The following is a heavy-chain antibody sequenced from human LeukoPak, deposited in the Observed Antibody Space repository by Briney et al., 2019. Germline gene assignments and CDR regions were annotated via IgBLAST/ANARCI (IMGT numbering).Heavy chain of an antibody. CDR1: GLTFRNYG. CDR2: IWYDGSNK. J-gene: IGHJ4*02. Sequence: GKSLRLSCAASGLTFRNYGMHWVRQAPGKGLEWVAVIWYDGSNKCYADSVKGRFTISRDNSKDTLYLQMNSLRAEDTAVYYCATDRNSGKYYDYWGQGTLVTVSS. CDR3: ATDRNSGKYYDY. V-gene: IGHV3-33*01. D-gene: IGHD1-26*01.